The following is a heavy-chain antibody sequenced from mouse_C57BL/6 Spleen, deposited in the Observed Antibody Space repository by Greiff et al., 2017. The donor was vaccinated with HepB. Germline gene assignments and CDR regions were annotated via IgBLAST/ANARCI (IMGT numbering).Heavy chain of an antibody. CDR3: ARASQANTSPRSY. Sequence: QVHVKQPGAELVKPGASVKLSCEASGYTFTSYWMHWVKQRPGRGLEWIGRIDPNSGGTKYNEKFKSKATLTVHKPSSTAYMQLSILTSEDSAVYYCARASQANTSPRSYWGQGNPRTVSS. CDR1: GYTFTSYW. V-gene: IGHV1-72*01. J-gene: IGHJ2*01. CDR2: IDPNSGGT. D-gene: IGHD3-2*02.